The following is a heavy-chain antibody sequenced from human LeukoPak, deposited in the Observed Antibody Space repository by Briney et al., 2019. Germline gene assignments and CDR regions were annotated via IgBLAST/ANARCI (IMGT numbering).Heavy chain of an antibody. CDR1: GVTVSSNC. J-gene: IGHJ6*02. CDR2: ISGSGGST. D-gene: IGHD6-19*01. Sequence: GGSLRLSCAVFGVTVSSNCMSWVRQAPGKGLEWVSAISGSGGSTYYADSVKGRFTISRDNSKNTLYLQMNSLRAEDTAVYYCAKAVAGTQYYYGMDVWGQGTTVTVSS. V-gene: IGHV3-23*01. CDR3: AKAVAGTQYYYGMDV.